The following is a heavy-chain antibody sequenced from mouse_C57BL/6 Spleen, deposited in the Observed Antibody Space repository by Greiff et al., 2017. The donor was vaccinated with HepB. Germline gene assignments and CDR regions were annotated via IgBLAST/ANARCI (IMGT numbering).Heavy chain of an antibody. CDR1: GFTFSSYA. CDR2: ISDGGSYT. D-gene: IGHD1-1*01. CDR3: ARDKGYYGSSYDWYFDV. Sequence: DVHLVESGGGLVKPGGSLKLSCAASGFTFSSYAMSWVRQTPEKRLEWVATISDGGSYTYYPDNVKGRFTISRDNAKNNLYLQMSHLKSEDTAMYYCARDKGYYGSSYDWYFDVWGTGTTVTVAS. V-gene: IGHV5-4*01. J-gene: IGHJ1*03.